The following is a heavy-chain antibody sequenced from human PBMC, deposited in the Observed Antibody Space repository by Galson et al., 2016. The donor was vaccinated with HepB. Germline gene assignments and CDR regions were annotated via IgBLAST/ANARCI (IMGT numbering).Heavy chain of an antibody. D-gene: IGHD4-23*01. J-gene: IGHJ3*02. CDR2: IYYSGTT. CDR3: ARSYGGYAFDI. Sequence: SETLSLTCIVSGGSINSYYWNWFRQPPGKGLEWIGYIYYSGTTNYNPSLQSRVTISVETSKNQFSLKVTSVTAADTAVYYCARSYGGYAFDIWGQGTMVTVSS. V-gene: IGHV4-59*01. CDR1: GGSINSYY.